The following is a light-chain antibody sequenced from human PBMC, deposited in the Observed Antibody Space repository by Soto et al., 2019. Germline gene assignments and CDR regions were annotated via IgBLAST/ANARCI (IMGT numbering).Light chain of an antibody. CDR2: SNN. CDR1: SSNIGSKT. Sequence: QSLLTQPPSTSGTPGQRVTISCSGSSSNIGSKTVNWYQHLPGTAPNLLIYSNNQRPSGVTERFSGSKAGTAAPLTVSGLQAEDEADYYCASWDDSMNGYVFGTGTKLTVL. J-gene: IGLJ1*01. V-gene: IGLV1-44*01. CDR3: ASWDDSMNGYV.